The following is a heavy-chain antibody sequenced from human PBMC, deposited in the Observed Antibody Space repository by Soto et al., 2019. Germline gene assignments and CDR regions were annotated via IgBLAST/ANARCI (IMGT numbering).Heavy chain of an antibody. Sequence: VQLVQSGAEAKKPGSSVKVSCKASGGPFSSYAISWVRQAPGPGLEWMGGIIPIFGTANYAQKFQGRVTSTADESTSTAYMELSSLSAEDTAVYYCGRDRRGRSWYLLDYWGQGTLVTVSS. CDR2: IIPIFGTA. D-gene: IGHD6-13*01. CDR1: GGPFSSYA. J-gene: IGHJ4*02. V-gene: IGHV1-69*01. CDR3: GRDRRGRSWYLLDY.